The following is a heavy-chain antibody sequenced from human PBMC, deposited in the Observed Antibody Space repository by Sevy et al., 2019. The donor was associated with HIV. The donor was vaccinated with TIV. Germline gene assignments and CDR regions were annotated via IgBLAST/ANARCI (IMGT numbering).Heavy chain of an antibody. J-gene: IGHJ4*02. D-gene: IGHD1-1*01. CDR3: TRWKGLQSIFDY. Sequence: GGSLRLSCTTSGFTFGDYAMNWVRQAPGKGLEWVAFLKSKADGGTVDHAASVKGRFTISRDAYKSIAYLQMNDLTTEDTGVYYCTRWKGLQSIFDYWGQGALVTVSS. CDR2: LKSKADGGTV. V-gene: IGHV3-49*04. CDR1: GFTFGDYA.